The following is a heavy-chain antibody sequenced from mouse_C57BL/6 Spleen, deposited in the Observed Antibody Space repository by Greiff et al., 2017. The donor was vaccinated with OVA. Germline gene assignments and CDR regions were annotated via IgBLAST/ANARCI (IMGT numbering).Heavy chain of an antibody. V-gene: IGHV1-50*01. Sequence: QVQLQQPGAELVKPGASVKLSCKASGYTFTSYWMQWVKQRPGQGLEWIGEIDPSDSYTNYNQKFKGKATLTVDTSSSTAYMQLSSLTSEDSAVYYCARGGSLIYYYGSSPAWFADWGQGTLVTVSA. CDR1: GYTFTSYW. CDR2: IDPSDSYT. D-gene: IGHD1-1*01. J-gene: IGHJ3*01. CDR3: ARGGSLIYYYGSSPAWFAD.